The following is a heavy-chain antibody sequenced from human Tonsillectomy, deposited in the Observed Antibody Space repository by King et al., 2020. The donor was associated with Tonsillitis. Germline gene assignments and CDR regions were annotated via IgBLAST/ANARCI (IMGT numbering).Heavy chain of an antibody. CDR3: ARILYASGGCHSGWFDP. J-gene: IGHJ5*02. CDR1: GVSVSSYY. CDR2: ISTSGAP. D-gene: IGHD3-22*01. Sequence: QVQLQESGPGLVKPSETLSLTCSVSGVSVSSYYWGWIRQTAGKGLEWIGRISTSGAPSYNPPLKSRVTMSVDTSKNQFSLKVTSVTAADTAVYYCARILYASGGCHSGWFDPWGQGTVVTVSS. V-gene: IGHV4-4*07.